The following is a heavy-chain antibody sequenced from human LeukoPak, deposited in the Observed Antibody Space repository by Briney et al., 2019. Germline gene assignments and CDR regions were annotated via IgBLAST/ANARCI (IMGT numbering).Heavy chain of an antibody. CDR2: IWYDGSSK. Sequence: RRSLRLSCAATGFTFSSYGMHWVRQAPRKWLEWVAVIWYDGSSKYYADSVKGRFTISRDNSKNTLYLQMNSLRAEDTAVYYCAGARRGYSYGHLDYWGQGTLVTVSS. V-gene: IGHV3-33*01. D-gene: IGHD5-18*01. J-gene: IGHJ4*02. CDR1: GFTFSSYG. CDR3: AGARRGYSYGHLDY.